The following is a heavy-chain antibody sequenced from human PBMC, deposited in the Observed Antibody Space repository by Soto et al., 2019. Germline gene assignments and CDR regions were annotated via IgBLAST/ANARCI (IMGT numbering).Heavy chain of an antibody. J-gene: IGHJ4*02. CDR1: GGSISSGDYY. CDR3: AREFVGNYAFFFDY. V-gene: IGHV4-30-4*01. Sequence: LSLTCTVSGGSISSGDYYWSWIRQPPGKGPEWIGYIYYSGSTYYNPSLKSRVTISVDTSKNQFSLKLSSVTAADTAVYYCAREFVGNYAFFFDYWGQGTLVTVSS. CDR2: IYYSGST. D-gene: IGHD4-4*01.